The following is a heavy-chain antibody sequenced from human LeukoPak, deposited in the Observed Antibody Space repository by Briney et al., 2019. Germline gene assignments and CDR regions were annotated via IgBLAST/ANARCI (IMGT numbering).Heavy chain of an antibody. V-gene: IGHV4-34*01. Sequence: SETLSLTCAVYGGSFSGYYWSWIRQPPGKGLEWIGEINHSGSTNYNPSLKSRVTISVDTSKNQFSLKLSSVTTADTAVYYCARGRWSSNTWGQGTLVTVSS. CDR1: GGSFSGYY. D-gene: IGHD6-13*01. J-gene: IGHJ5*02. CDR2: INHSGST. CDR3: ARGRWSSNT.